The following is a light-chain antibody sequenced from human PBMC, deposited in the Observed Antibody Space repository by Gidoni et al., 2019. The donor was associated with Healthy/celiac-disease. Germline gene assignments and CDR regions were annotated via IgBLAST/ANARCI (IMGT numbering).Light chain of an antibody. CDR1: QSVSIN. CDR3: QQYNNWPWT. J-gene: IGKJ1*01. CDR2: GAS. V-gene: IGKV3-15*01. Sequence: EIVMTQSPATLSVSPGERATLSCRASQSVSINLAWYQQKPGQAPRLLIYGASTRATGLPARFSGSGSGTEFTLTISSLQSEDFAVYYCQQYNNWPWTFGQGTKVEIK.